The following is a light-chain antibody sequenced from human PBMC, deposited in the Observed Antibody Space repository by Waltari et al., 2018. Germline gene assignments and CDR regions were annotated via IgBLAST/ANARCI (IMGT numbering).Light chain of an antibody. Sequence: IMLTQSPGTLSLSPGERATLSCRASQSISRYLAWDQQKPGQAPRLLMYGASTRATGIPDRFSGGGAGTDFSRTISRLEPEDSAVYYCQHHFRLRATFGQGTKVEIK. V-gene: IGKV3-20*01. CDR3: QHHFRLRAT. CDR2: GAS. CDR1: QSISRY. J-gene: IGKJ1*01.